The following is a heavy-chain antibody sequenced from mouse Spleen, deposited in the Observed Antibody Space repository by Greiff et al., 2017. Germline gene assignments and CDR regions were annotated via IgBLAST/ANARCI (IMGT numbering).Heavy chain of an antibody. CDR1: GFTFSSYA. D-gene: IGHD2-2*01. Sequence: DVKLVESGGGLVKPGGSLKLSCAASGFTFSSYAMSWVRQTPEKRLEWVATISSGGSYTYYPDSVTGRFTISRDNAKNTLYLRMSSLRSEDTAMYYCAGWFYYAMDYWGQGTSVTVSS. V-gene: IGHV5-9-1*01. CDR2: ISSGGSYT. CDR3: AGWFYYAMDY. J-gene: IGHJ4*01.